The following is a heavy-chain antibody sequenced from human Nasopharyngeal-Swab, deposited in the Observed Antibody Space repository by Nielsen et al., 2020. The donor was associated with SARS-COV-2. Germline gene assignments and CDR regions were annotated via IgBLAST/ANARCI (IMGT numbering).Heavy chain of an antibody. J-gene: IGHJ6*02. Sequence: VRQAPGKGLEWVAVIWYDGSNKYYADFVKGRFTISRDNSKNTLYLQMNSLRAEDTAVYYCAREILGAAAGSYYYYYYGMDVWGQGTTVTVSS. CDR3: AREILGAAAGSYYYYYYGMDV. V-gene: IGHV3-33*01. D-gene: IGHD6-13*01. CDR2: IWYDGSNK.